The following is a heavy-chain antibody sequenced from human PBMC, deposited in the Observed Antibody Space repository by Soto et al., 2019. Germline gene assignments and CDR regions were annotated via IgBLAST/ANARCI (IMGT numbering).Heavy chain of an antibody. CDR3: ARGGYYGSGSPAAFDI. Sequence: LSLTCTVSGXSISSGDYYWSWIRQPPGKGLEWIGYIYYSGSTYYNPSLKSRVTISVDTSKNQFSLKLSSVTAADTAVYYCARGGYYGSGSPAAFDIWGQGTMVTVSS. CDR1: GXSISSGDYY. D-gene: IGHD3-10*01. V-gene: IGHV4-30-4*01. J-gene: IGHJ3*02. CDR2: IYYSGST.